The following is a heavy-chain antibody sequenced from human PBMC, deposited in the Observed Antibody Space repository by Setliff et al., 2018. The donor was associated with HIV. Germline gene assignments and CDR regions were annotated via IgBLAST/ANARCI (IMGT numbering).Heavy chain of an antibody. D-gene: IGHD3-10*01. CDR2: IYTSGIT. CDR3: ARDRRGYYYGSGSCYMDV. Sequence: ETLSLTCTVSGDSISSYYWSWIRQPPGKGLEWIGYIYTSGITDYNPSLKSRVTISGDTSKNQFSLKLSSVTAADTAAYYCARDRRGYYYGSGSCYMDVWGTGTTVTVSS. J-gene: IGHJ6*03. CDR1: GDSISSYY. V-gene: IGHV4-4*08.